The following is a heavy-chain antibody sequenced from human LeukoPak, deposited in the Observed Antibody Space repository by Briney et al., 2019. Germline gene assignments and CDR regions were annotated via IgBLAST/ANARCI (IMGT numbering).Heavy chain of an antibody. D-gene: IGHD6-6*01. Sequence: PGGPLRLSCAASGFTFDNSAMYWVRQFPGKGLEWISGISWNSGTIDYASSVKGRFAISRDNAENSLYLQMNSLSTEDTAFYYCAKGVSSIPVRGPLDYWGQGALVTVSP. V-gene: IGHV3-9*01. CDR3: AKGVSSIPVRGPLDY. CDR1: GFTFDNSA. CDR2: ISWNSGTI. J-gene: IGHJ4*02.